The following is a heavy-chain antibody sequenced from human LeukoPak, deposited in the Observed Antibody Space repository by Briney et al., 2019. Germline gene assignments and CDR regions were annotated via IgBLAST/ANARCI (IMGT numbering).Heavy chain of an antibody. V-gene: IGHV3-9*01. D-gene: IGHD6-13*01. CDR2: ISLNSGSI. Sequence: PGSSLRLSRAPSASTFDDYAMHWVPQAPGESLECVSGISLNSGSIGYADSVTGRFTISSDNAKNSLYLQMTSLSAEDTALYYCAKDPTGYSSSWYGGGYFDYWGQGTLVTVSS. CDR3: AKDPTGYSSSWYGGGYFDY. J-gene: IGHJ4*01. CDR1: ASTFDDYA.